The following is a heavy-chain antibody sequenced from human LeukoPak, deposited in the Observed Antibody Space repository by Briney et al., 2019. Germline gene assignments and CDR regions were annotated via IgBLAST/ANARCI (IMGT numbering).Heavy chain of an antibody. CDR2: IYYSGST. D-gene: IGHD6-6*01. CDR3: ARVREDYSRSSGGLEGLYYFYYMDV. J-gene: IGHJ6*03. V-gene: IGHV4-39*07. Sequence: PSETLSLTCTVSGGSISSSSYYWGWIRQPPGKGLEWIGSIYYSGSTYYNPSLKSRVTISLDKSRNHFSLKLTSVTAADTAVYYCARVREDYSRSSGGLEGLYYFYYMDVWGKGTTVTVSS. CDR1: GGSISSSSYY.